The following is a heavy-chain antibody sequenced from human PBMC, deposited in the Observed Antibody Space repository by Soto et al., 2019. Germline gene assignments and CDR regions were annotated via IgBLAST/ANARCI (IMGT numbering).Heavy chain of an antibody. CDR1: GFTFSSYG. V-gene: IGHV3-33*01. J-gene: IGHJ6*02. Sequence: GGSLRLSCAASGFTFSSYGMHWVRQAPGKGLEWVAVIWYDGSNKYYADSVKGRFTISRDNSKNTLYLQMNSLRAEDTAVYYCARDRYCSGGSCFGMDVWGRGTTVTVSS. CDR2: IWYDGSNK. CDR3: ARDRYCSGGSCFGMDV. D-gene: IGHD2-15*01.